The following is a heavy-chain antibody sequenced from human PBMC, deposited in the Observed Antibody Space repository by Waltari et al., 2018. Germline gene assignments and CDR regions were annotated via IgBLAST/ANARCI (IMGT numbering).Heavy chain of an antibody. J-gene: IGHJ1*01. D-gene: IGHD4-17*01. V-gene: IGHV4-39*01. CDR1: GGSITTNYN. CDR2: MQYRGST. Sequence: QLQLQESGPGLVRPSETLSLTCTVSGGSITTNYNWAWIRQPPGKGLEWMGNMQYRGSTFYNPSLMSRVTISLDTSKNQFSLTLTSVDAADTAVYFCGRIAFGDDGGYFQYWGQGTL. CDR3: GRIAFGDDGGYFQY.